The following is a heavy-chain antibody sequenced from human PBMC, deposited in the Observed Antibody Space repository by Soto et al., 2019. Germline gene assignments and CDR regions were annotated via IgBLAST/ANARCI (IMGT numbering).Heavy chain of an antibody. CDR2: IYYSGST. CDR1: GGSISSGDYY. CDR3: ARLRYHYYYGMDV. D-gene: IGHD3-16*01. V-gene: IGHV4-30-4*01. Sequence: PSETLSLTCTVSGGSISSGDYYWSRIRQPPGKGLEWIGYIYYSGSTHYNPSLKSRVTISVDTSKNQFSLKLSSVTAADTAVYYCARLRYHYYYGMDVWGQGTTVTVSS. J-gene: IGHJ6*02.